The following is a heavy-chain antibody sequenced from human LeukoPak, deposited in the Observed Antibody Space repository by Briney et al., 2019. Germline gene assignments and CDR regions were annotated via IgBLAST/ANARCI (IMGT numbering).Heavy chain of an antibody. CDR3: AKWGSGWYLWELDPRAPAGFDY. V-gene: IGHV3-30*18. CDR1: GFTFSSYG. CDR2: ISYDGSNK. D-gene: IGHD6-19*01. J-gene: IGHJ4*02. Sequence: GGSLRLSCAASGFTFSSYGMHWVRQAPGKGLEWVAVISYDGSNKYYADSVKGRFTISRDNSKNTLYLQMNSLRAEDTAVYYCAKWGSGWYLWELDPRAPAGFDYWGQGTLVTVSS.